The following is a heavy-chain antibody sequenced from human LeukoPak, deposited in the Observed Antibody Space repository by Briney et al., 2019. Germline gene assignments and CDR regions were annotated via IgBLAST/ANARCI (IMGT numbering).Heavy chain of an antibody. Sequence: ASVKVSCKASGYTFTSYDINWVRQATGQGLEWMGWMNPNSGNTGYTQKFQGRVTMTRNTSISTAYMELSSLRSEDTGVYYCARDGSRVYGSGSYYSGYYYYYMDVWGKGTTVTISS. V-gene: IGHV1-8*01. CDR1: GYTFTSYD. D-gene: IGHD3-10*01. CDR2: MNPNSGNT. J-gene: IGHJ6*03. CDR3: ARDGSRVYGSGSYYSGYYYYYMDV.